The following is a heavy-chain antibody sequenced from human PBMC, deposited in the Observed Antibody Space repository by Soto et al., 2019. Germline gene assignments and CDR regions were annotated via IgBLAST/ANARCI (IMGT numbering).Heavy chain of an antibody. D-gene: IGHD5-18*01. CDR1: GGTFSSYA. Sequence: SVKVSCKASGGTFSSYAISWVRQAPGQGLEWMGGIIPIFGTGNYAQKFQGRVTITADESTSTAYMELSSLRSEDTAVYCCARRKDTAMANYLDYWAQGTLVTVSS. CDR2: IIPIFGTG. CDR3: ARRKDTAMANYLDY. J-gene: IGHJ4*02. V-gene: IGHV1-69*13.